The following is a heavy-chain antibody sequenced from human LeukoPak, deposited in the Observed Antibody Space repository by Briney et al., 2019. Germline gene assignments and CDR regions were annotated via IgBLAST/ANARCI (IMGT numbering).Heavy chain of an antibody. CDR1: GYTGIELS. CDR2: FHPEDGET. J-gene: IGHJ3*02. Sequence: ASVKVSCKLSGYTGIELSMHWVRPAPGKGLEWMGGFHPEDGETKYAQKFQGRVTMTEDTSTDTAYMELSRLTYEDTAVYYCATHTVSGVVTYASLIWGRGTLVTVSS. D-gene: IGHD3-3*01. V-gene: IGHV1-24*01. CDR3: ATHTVSGVVTYASLI.